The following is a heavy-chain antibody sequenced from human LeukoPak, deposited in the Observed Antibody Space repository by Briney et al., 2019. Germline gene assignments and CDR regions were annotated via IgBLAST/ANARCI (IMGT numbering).Heavy chain of an antibody. CDR3: ASTDQYSSSSGTNFDY. CDR2: INHSGST. J-gene: IGHJ4*02. Sequence: QTSETLSLTCAVYGGSFSGYYWSWIRQPPGKGLEWIGEINHSGSTNYNPSLKSRVTISADTSKNQFSLKLSSVTAADTAVYYCASTDQYSSSSGTNFDYWGQGTLVTVSS. V-gene: IGHV4-34*01. D-gene: IGHD6-6*01. CDR1: GGSFSGYY.